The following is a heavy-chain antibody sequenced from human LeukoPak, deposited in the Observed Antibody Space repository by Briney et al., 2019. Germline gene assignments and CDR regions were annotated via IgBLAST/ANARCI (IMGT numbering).Heavy chain of an antibody. CDR3: AKDRSGYDSPFDY. J-gene: IGHJ4*02. D-gene: IGHD5-12*01. CDR1: GFTFSSYA. Sequence: PGGSLRLSCAASGFTFSSYAMSWVRQAPGKGLEWVSAISGSGGSTYYADSVKGRFTISRDNSKNTLYLQMNGLRAEDTAVYYCAKDRSGYDSPFDYWGQGTLVTVSS. CDR2: ISGSGGST. V-gene: IGHV3-23*01.